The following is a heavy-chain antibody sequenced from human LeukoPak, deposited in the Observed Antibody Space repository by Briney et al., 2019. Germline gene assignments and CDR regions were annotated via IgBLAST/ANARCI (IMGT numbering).Heavy chain of an antibody. CDR2: IYYSGST. V-gene: IGHV4-59*01. D-gene: IGHD2-15*01. CDR1: GFIFSSFS. CDR3: ARDRSGERYCSGGSCYSAGPQIDY. Sequence: GSLRLSCAASGFIFSSFSMNWVRQAPGKGLEWIGYIYYSGSTNYNPSLKSRVTISVDTSKNQFSLKLSSVTAADTAVYYCARDRSGERYCSGGSCYSAGPQIDYWGQGTLVTVSS. J-gene: IGHJ4*02.